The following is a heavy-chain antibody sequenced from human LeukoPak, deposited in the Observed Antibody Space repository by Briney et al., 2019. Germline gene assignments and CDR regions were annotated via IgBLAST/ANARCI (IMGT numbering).Heavy chain of an antibody. CDR2: TSDRGDYT. V-gene: IGHV3-23*01. CDR1: GFTFTSYS. Sequence: HPGGSLRLSCAASGFTFTSYSMSWVRQAPGKGLEWVSGTSDRGDYTYYADSVKGRFTISRDNSKNTLYLQMDSLRAEDTAVYYCARVLSAIALGHFFDYWGQGTLVTVSS. D-gene: IGHD6-19*01. J-gene: IGHJ4*02. CDR3: ARVLSAIALGHFFDY.